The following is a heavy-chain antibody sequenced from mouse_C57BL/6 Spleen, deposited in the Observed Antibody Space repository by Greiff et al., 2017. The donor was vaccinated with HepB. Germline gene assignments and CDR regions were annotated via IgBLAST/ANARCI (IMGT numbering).Heavy chain of an antibody. CDR3: ARRSLYDRGGFDY. CDR2: INPNNGGT. J-gene: IGHJ2*01. D-gene: IGHD2-12*01. V-gene: IGHV1-18*01. Sequence: EVQLQQSGPELVKPGASVKIPCKASGYTFTDYNMDWVKQSHGKSLEWIGDINPNNGGTIYNQKFKGKATLTVDKSSSTAYMELRSLTSEDTAVYYCARRSLYDRGGFDYWGQGTTLTVSS. CDR1: GYTFTDYN.